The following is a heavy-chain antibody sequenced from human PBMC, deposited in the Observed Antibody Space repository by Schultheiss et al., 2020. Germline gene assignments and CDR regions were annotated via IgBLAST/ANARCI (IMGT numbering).Heavy chain of an antibody. V-gene: IGHV1-2*02. CDR3: AFPPGELDAFDI. D-gene: IGHD1-26*01. CDR1: GSTFTSYG. J-gene: IGHJ3*02. CDR2: INPNSGGT. Sequence: ASVKVSCKASGSTFTSYGISWVRQAPGQGLEWMGWINPNSGGTNYAQKFQGRVTMTRDTSINTAYMELSRLRSEDTAVYYCAFPPGELDAFDIWGQGTMVTVSS.